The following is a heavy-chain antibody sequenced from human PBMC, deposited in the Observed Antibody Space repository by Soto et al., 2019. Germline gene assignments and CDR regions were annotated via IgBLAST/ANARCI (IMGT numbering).Heavy chain of an antibody. D-gene: IGHD2-2*01. CDR2: IYHSGST. V-gene: IGHV4-31*03. Sequence: QVQLQESGPGLVKPSQTLSLTCTVSGCSISSGGYYWSWIRQHPGKGLEWIGYIYHSGSTYYNPSLNSRVTISVDTFKNQFSLKLISVTAADTAVYYCARTPWDTVVTRAEFDYWGQGTLVTVSS. CDR1: GCSISSGGYY. J-gene: IGHJ4*02. CDR3: ARTPWDTVVTRAEFDY.